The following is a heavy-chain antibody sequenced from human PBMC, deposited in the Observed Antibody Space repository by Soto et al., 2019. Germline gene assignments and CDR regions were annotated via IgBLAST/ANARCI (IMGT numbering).Heavy chain of an antibody. V-gene: IGHV4-30-4*01. CDR3: ATSGPLDY. D-gene: IGHD6-25*01. J-gene: IGHJ4*02. Sequence: SETLSLTCTVSGSTISSGDYYWSWIRQPPGKGLEWIGYIYYSGSTYYNPSLKSRVTISVDTSKNQFSLKLSSVTAADTAVYYCATSGPLDYWGQGTLVTVSS. CDR1: GSTISSGDYY. CDR2: IYYSGST.